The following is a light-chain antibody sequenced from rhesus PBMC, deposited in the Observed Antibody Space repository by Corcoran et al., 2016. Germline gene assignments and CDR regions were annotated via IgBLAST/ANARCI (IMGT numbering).Light chain of an antibody. CDR2: AAS. J-gene: IGKJ4*01. Sequence: DIQMTQSPSSLSASVGDRVTITCRASQTISSYLAWYQQKPGKVPKLLIYAASTLQSGVPSRFSGSGSGTDFTLTISSLQPEEFATYYCQQHNSHPLTFGGGTKVELK. CDR1: QTISSY. CDR3: QQHNSHPLT. V-gene: IGKV1-44*03.